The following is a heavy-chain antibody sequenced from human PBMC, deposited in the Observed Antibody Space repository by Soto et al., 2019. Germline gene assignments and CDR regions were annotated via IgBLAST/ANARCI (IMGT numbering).Heavy chain of an antibody. J-gene: IGHJ6*02. CDR2: INHSGST. CDR1: GGSFSGYY. CDR3: ARATPTGWGYSYYYYGMDV. D-gene: IGHD3-9*01. Sequence: PSETLSLTCAVYGGSFSGYYWSWIRQPPGKGLEWIGEINHSGSTNYNPSLKSRVTISVDTSKNQFSLKLSSVTAADTAVYYCARATPTGWGYSYYYYGMDVWGQGTTVTVSS. V-gene: IGHV4-34*01.